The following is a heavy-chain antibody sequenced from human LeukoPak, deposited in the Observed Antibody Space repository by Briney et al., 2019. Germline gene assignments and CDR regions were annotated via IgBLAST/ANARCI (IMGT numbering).Heavy chain of an antibody. V-gene: IGHV3-7*01. CDR2: IKEDGSRK. D-gene: IGHD4-17*01. CDR1: GFTFSSYG. Sequence: GGSLRLSCATSGFTFSSYGFHWVRQAPGKGLEWVANIKEDGSRKNYVDSVKGRFTISRDNAKNSLYLQMNSLRAEDTAVYYCASNRYGDSYWGQGALVTVSS. J-gene: IGHJ4*02. CDR3: ASNRYGDSY.